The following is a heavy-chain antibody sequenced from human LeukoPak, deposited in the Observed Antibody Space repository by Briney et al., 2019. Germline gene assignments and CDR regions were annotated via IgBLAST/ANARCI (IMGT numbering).Heavy chain of an antibody. CDR1: GYTFTGYY. CDR3: ARGSLYSSGWYFDY. D-gene: IGHD6-19*01. V-gene: IGHV1-2*04. J-gene: IGHJ4*02. Sequence: GASVKVSCKASGYTFTGYYMHWVRQAPGQGLEWMGWINPNSGGTNYAQKFQGWVTMTRDTSISTAYMELSRLRSDDTAVYYCARGSLYSSGWYFDYWGQGTLVTVSS. CDR2: INPNSGGT.